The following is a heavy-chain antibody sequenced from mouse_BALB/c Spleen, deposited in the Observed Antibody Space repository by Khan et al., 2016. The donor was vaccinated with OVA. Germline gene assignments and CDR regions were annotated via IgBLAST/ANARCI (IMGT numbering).Heavy chain of an antibody. D-gene: IGHD2-1*01. Sequence: VQLQQPGAELVKPGASVRLSCKASGYTFTSYYLYWVKQRPGQGLEWIGDINPSNGGTNFNEKFKNKATLTVDKSSSTAYMQLSSLTSEDSAVYYCTRSGYGTFAYWGQGTLVTVSA. CDR1: GYTFTSYY. CDR2: INPSNGGT. J-gene: IGHJ3*01. CDR3: TRSGYGTFAY. V-gene: IGHV1S81*02.